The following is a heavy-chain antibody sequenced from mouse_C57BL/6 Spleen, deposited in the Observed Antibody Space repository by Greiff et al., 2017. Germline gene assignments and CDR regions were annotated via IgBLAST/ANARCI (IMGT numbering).Heavy chain of an antibody. J-gene: IGHJ1*03. Sequence: DVQLQESGPGLVKPSQSLSLTCSVTGYSITSGYYWNWIRQFPGNKLEWMGYISYDGSNNYNPSLKNRISITRDTSKNQFFLKLNSVTTEDTATYYCAREYTRWYFDVWGTGTTVTVSS. CDR3: AREYTRWYFDV. CDR2: ISYDGSN. CDR1: GYSITSGYY. V-gene: IGHV3-6*01.